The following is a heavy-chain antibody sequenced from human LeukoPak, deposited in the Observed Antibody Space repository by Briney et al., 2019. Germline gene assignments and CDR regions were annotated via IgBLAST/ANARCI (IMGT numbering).Heavy chain of an antibody. CDR1: GGSISSYY. Sequence: KPSEPLSLTCTVPGGSISSYYWSWTRQPPGKGLEWTGYIYYSGSTNYNPSLKSRVTISVDTSKNQFSLKLSSVTAADTAVYYCARGGTQEWLVPLNLASWGQGTLVTVSS. CDR3: ARGGTQEWLVPLNLAS. D-gene: IGHD6-19*01. V-gene: IGHV4-59*01. J-gene: IGHJ5*01. CDR2: IYYSGST.